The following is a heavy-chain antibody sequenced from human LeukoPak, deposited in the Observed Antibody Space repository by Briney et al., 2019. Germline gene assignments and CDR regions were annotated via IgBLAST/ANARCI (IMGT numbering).Heavy chain of an antibody. V-gene: IGHV4-59*08. CDR3: ARQGEGQLWFFDS. D-gene: IGHD5-18*01. J-gene: IGHJ4*02. CDR1: GGSISSYY. Sequence: SETLSLTCTVSGGSISSYYWSWIRQPPGKGLEWIGYIYYSGSTYYNPSLKSRVTIPVDTSKNQFSLKLSSVTAADTAVYYCARQGEGQLWFFDSWGQGTLVTVSS. CDR2: IYYSGST.